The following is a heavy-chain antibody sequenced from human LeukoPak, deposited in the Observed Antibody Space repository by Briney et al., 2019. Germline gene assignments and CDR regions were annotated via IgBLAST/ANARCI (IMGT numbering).Heavy chain of an antibody. V-gene: IGHV3-30*18. CDR2: ISYDGSNK. D-gene: IGHD3-22*01. CDR1: GFTFSSYG. J-gene: IGHJ1*01. CDR3: AKGGYDSSGYYGTEYFQH. Sequence: GGSLRLSCAASGFTFSSYGMHWVRQAPGKGLEWVAVISYDGSNKYYADSVKGRFTISRDNSKNTLYLQMNSLRAEDTAVYYCAKGGYDSSGYYGTEYFQHWGQGTLVTVSS.